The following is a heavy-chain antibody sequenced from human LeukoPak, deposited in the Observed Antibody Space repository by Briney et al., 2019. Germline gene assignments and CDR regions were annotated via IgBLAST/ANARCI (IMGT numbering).Heavy chain of an antibody. CDR3: AELGITMIGGV. V-gene: IGHV3-30*02. CDR2: IRYDGRDK. J-gene: IGHJ6*04. Sequence: GGSLRLSCAASGFTFSSYCIHWVRQAPGKGLEWVAFIRYDGRDKYYADSVKGRFTISRDNSKNTLFLQMNSLRAEDTAVYYCAELGITMIGGVWGKGTTLTNSP. CDR1: GFTFSSYC. D-gene: IGHD3-10*02.